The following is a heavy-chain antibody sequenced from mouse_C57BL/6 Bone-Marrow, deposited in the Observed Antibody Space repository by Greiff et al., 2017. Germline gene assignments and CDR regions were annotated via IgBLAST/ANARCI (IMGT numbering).Heavy chain of an antibody. CDR3: ARHEYYDATSPYYAMDY. D-gene: IGHD2-4*01. Sequence: EVMLVESGGGLVQPGGSLKLSCAASGFTFSDYYMYWVRQTPEKRLEWVAYISNGGGSTYYPDTVKGRFTISRDNAKNNLYLQMSRLKSEDTAMYYCARHEYYDATSPYYAMDYWGQGTSVTVSS. CDR1: GFTFSDYY. CDR2: ISNGGGST. V-gene: IGHV5-12*01. J-gene: IGHJ4*01.